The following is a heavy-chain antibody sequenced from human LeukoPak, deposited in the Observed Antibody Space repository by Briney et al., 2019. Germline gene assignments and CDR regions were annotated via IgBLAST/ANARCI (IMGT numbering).Heavy chain of an antibody. CDR1: GGSISSGGYY. CDR3: ALRPVGFYYMDV. J-gene: IGHJ6*03. Sequence: SQTLSPTCTVSGGSISSGGYYWSWIRQHPGKGLEWIGYISYSGTTYYNPSLKSRVIISIDTSKNQFSLKLSSVTAADTAVYYCALRPVGFYYMDVWGKGTTVTVSS. V-gene: IGHV4-31*03. D-gene: IGHD4-17*01. CDR2: ISYSGTT.